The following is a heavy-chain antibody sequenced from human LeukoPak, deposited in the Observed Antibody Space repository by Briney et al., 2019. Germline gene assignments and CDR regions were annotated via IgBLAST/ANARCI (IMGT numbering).Heavy chain of an antibody. D-gene: IGHD2-2*02. V-gene: IGHV4-38-2*01. CDR3: AVGYRSSTSCYREYFQH. J-gene: IGHJ1*01. CDR1: GYSISSGYY. Sequence: SETLSLTCAVSGYSISSGYYWGWIRQPPGKGLEWIGTIYHSGSTYYNPSLKSRVTISVDTSKNQFSLKLSSVTAADTAVYYCAVGYRSSTSCYREYFQHWGQGTLVTVSS. CDR2: IYHSGST.